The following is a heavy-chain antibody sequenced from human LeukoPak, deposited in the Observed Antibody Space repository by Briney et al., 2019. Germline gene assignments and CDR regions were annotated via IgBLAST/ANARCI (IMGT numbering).Heavy chain of an antibody. CDR3: ARDITRGDSGGYLAWFDP. CDR1: GVSISSYY. CDR2: IYYSGST. V-gene: IGHV4-59*01. D-gene: IGHD3-22*01. Sequence: SETLSLTCTVSGVSISSYYWSWIRQPPGKGLEWIGYIYYSGSTNYNPSLKSRVTISVDTSKNQFSLKLSSVTAADTAVYYCARDITRGDSGGYLAWFDPWGQGTLVTVSS. J-gene: IGHJ5*02.